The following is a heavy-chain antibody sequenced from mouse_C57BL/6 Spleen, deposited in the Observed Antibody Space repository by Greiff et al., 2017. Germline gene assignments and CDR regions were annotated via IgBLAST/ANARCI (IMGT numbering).Heavy chain of an antibody. J-gene: IGHJ2*01. CDR3: AREGENLYYFDY. CDR2: IDPSDSET. Sequence: QVQLQQPGAELVRPGSSVKLSCKASGYTFTSYWMHWVKQRPIQGLEWIGNIDPSDSETHYNQKFKDKATLTVDKSSSTAYMQLSSLTSEDSAVYYCAREGENLYYFDYWGQGTTLTVSS. CDR1: GYTFTSYW. V-gene: IGHV1-52*01.